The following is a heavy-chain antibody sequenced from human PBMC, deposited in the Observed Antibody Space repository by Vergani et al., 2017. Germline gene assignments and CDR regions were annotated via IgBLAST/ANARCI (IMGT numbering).Heavy chain of an antibody. V-gene: IGHV1-46*01. D-gene: IGHD1/OR15-1a*01. CDR1: GYTFTSYY. CDR3: ARYGLEQPYYFDY. J-gene: IGHJ4*02. Sequence: QVQLVQSGAEVKKPGASVKVSCKASGYTFTSYYMHWVRQAPGKGLEWMGIINPSGGSTSYAQKFQGRVTMTRDTSTSTVYMELSSLRSEDTAVDYCARYGLEQPYYFDYWGQGTLVTVSS. CDR2: INPSGGST.